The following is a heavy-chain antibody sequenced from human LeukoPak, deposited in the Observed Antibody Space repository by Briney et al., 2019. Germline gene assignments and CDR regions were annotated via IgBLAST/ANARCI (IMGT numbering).Heavy chain of an antibody. J-gene: IGHJ5*02. V-gene: IGHV4-31*03. CDR2: IHHSGST. CDR3: ATYGSGSYRFDP. Sequence: SETLSLTCTVSGGPISSGNYYWSWIRQHLGKGLEWIGYIHHSGSTYYNPSLKSRVIISVDTSKNQFSLKLNSVTAADTAVYYCATYGSGSYRFDPWGQGTLVTVSS. CDR1: GGPISSGNYY. D-gene: IGHD3-10*01.